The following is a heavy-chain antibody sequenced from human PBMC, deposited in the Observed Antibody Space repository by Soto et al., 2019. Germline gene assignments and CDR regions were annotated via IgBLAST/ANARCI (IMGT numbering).Heavy chain of an antibody. CDR1: GYSISSGYY. D-gene: IGHD2-2*01. J-gene: IGHJ1*01. CDR3: AVGYCSSSSCSREYYQH. Sequence: SETLSLTCAVSGYSISSGYYWGWIRQPPGKGLEWIGSIYHSGSTYYNPSLKSRVTISVDRSQKQFSLRLGSVTAADTAVYYCAVGYCSSSSCSREYYQHWGQGTLVTVSS. CDR2: IYHSGST. V-gene: IGHV4-38-2*01.